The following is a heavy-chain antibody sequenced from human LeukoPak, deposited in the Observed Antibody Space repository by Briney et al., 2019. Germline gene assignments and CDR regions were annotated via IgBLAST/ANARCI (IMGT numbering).Heavy chain of an antibody. J-gene: IGHJ4*02. V-gene: IGHV4-34*01. D-gene: IGHD1-26*01. CDR3: ARATDSGSYPTLDY. CDR1: GGCFSGYY. Sequence: SETLSLTCAVYGGCFSGYYWSWIRQPPGKGLEWIGEINHSGSTNYNPSLKSRVTISVDTSKNQFSLKLSSVTAADTAVYYCARATDSGSYPTLDYWGQGTLVTVSS. CDR2: INHSGST.